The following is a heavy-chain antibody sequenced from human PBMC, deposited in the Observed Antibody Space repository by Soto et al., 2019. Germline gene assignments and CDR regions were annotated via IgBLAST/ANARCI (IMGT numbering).Heavy chain of an antibody. CDR2: ISGSGGIS. J-gene: IGHJ6*02. Sequence: GGSLRLSCVASGFTFNSFAMNWVRQAPGRGLEWVSIISGSGGISYYSDSVRGRFTISRDKAKNSLYLQMNSLRAEDTAVYFCARDPATSRAKFEYGLDVWVRRTTITVSS. V-gene: IGHV3-23*01. D-gene: IGHD1-26*01. CDR1: GFTFNSFA. CDR3: ARDPATSRAKFEYGLDV.